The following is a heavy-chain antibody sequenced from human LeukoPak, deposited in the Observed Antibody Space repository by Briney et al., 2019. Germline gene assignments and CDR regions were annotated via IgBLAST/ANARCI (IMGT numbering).Heavy chain of an antibody. Sequence: SVPVSCKASGGTFRSYAISWVRQAPGHGLEWVGGIIPIFGTAHYPQKFQGRVTITADASTSTAYMELSSLRSEDTAVYYCARASGYLKALYWYFDLWGRGTLVTVSS. CDR3: ARASGYLKALYWYFDL. D-gene: IGHD3-22*01. CDR1: GGTFRSYA. V-gene: IGHV1-69*13. CDR2: IIPIFGTA. J-gene: IGHJ2*01.